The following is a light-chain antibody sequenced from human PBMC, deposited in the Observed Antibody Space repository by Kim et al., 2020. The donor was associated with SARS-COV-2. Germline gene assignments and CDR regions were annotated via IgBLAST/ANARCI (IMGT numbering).Light chain of an antibody. CDR3: SSYSSARTYI. CDR1: SSDVGGYDF. J-gene: IGLJ2*01. Sequence: QSALAQPASVSGSPGQSITISCTGSSSDVGGYDFVSWYQHHADKAPKLIIYGVTNRPSGISFRFSGSKSDNTASLTISGLLPEDEADYYCSSYSSARTYIFGGGTQLTVL. CDR2: GVT. V-gene: IGLV2-14*03.